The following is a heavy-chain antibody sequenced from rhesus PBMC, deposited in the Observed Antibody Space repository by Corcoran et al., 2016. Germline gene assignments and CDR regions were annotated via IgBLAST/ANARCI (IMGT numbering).Heavy chain of an antibody. CDR1: EFTFSSYD. CDR3: ARGIRDYYGLDS. D-gene: IGHD2-2*01. V-gene: IGHV3-132*02. CDR2: ISIGGGT. Sequence: VEQLVESGGALVQPGASLRLSCAASEFTFSSYDMPWVRQAPGKGLEWVSAISIGGGTYYPDYVKGRFTISRDNAKNSLYLQMNSLRAEDTAVYYCARGIRDYYGLDSWGQGVVVTVSS. J-gene: IGHJ6*01.